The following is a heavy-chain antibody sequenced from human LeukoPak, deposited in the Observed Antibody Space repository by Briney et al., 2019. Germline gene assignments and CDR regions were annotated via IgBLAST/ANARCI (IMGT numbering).Heavy chain of an antibody. CDR2: ISIYNGNT. CDR1: GYTFINYG. CDR3: ARVHPSDAFDL. J-gene: IGHJ3*01. V-gene: IGHV1-18*04. Sequence: ASAKVSCKASGYTFINYGISWIRQAPGQGLDWIGWISIYNGNTKAAEKFQDRVTMTTDTSTNTASMEMRSLKSDDTAVYFCARVHPSDAFDLWGQGTMVTVSS.